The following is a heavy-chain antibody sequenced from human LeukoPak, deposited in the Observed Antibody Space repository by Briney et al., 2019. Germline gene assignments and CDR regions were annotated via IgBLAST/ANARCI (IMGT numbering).Heavy chain of an antibody. CDR1: GGTFSSYA. D-gene: IGHD4-11*01. V-gene: IGHV1-69*13. CDR2: IIPIFGTA. CDR3: ARSYRMTTRAFDI. J-gene: IGHJ3*02. Sequence: ASVKVSCKASGGTFSSYAISWVRQAPGQGLEWMGGIIPIFGTANYAQKFQGRVTITADESTSTAYMELSSLRSEDTAVYYCARSYRMTTRAFDIWGQGTMVTVSS.